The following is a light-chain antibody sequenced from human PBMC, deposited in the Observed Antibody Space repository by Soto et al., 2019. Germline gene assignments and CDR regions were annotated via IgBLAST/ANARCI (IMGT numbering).Light chain of an antibody. CDR2: EVT. CDR1: SSDVGGYNY. V-gene: IGLV2-8*01. CDR3: SSYAASNNFYFV. Sequence: QSALTQPPSASGAAGQAVTISCTGTSSDVGGYNYVSWYQQYPGRAPKLMIYEVTKRPSGVPDRFSGSKSGNTASLTVSGLQAEDEADYYCSSYAASNNFYFVFGGGTKVTV. J-gene: IGLJ3*02.